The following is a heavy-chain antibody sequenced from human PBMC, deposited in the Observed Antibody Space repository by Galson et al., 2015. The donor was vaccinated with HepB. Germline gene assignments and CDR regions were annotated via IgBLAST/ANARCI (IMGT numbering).Heavy chain of an antibody. J-gene: IGHJ6*02. D-gene: IGHD1-26*01. Sequence: SVKVSCKASGYTFSSYGISWVRRAPGQGLEWMGRISPVHGKTNYAQKFQGRVTITTDTSTTTAYMELRSLRSEDTAVYYCAREWYTGSLSVYSGMDAWGQGTPVTVSS. CDR3: AREWYTGSLSVYSGMDA. CDR2: ISPVHGKT. V-gene: IGHV1-18*01. CDR1: GYTFSSYG.